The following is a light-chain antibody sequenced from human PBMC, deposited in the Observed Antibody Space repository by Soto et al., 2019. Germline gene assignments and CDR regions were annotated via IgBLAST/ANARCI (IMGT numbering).Light chain of an antibody. Sequence: DIVMTQSPATLSVSPGERATLSCRASQSVSSNLAWYQQKPGQAPRLLIYGASTRATGIPARFSGSGSGTEFTLTISSLQSEDFAVYHCQQYNNWPGTFGQGTKVEIK. J-gene: IGKJ1*01. V-gene: IGKV3-15*01. CDR2: GAS. CDR3: QQYNNWPGT. CDR1: QSVSSN.